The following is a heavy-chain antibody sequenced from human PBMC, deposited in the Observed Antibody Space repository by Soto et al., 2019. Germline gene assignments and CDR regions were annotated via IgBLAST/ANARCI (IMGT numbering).Heavy chain of an antibody. V-gene: IGHV4-31*03. D-gene: IGHD2-15*01. CDR2: IYYSGST. Sequence: TSETLSLTCTVSGGSISSGGYYWSWIRQHPGKGLEWIGYIYYSGSTYYNPSLKSRVTISVDTSKNQFSLKLSSVTAADTAVYYCARTVVVAATNDAFDIWGQGTMVTVSS. J-gene: IGHJ3*02. CDR3: ARTVVVAATNDAFDI. CDR1: GGSISSGGYY.